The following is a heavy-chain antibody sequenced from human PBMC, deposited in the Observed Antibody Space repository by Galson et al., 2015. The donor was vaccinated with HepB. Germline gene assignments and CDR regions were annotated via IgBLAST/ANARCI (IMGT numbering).Heavy chain of an antibody. CDR3: ARDTCDEFCSGMDF. J-gene: IGHJ6*01. D-gene: IGHD3-3*01. CDR1: GFTFNNYA. Sequence: SLRLSCAASGFTFNNYAIHWVRQAPGKGLEWVAVIWYDGNKKYYGDSVTGRFTISRDNSKNTLYLQMNSLRAEDTAVYYCARDTCDEFCSGMDFWGQGTTVTVSS. CDR2: IWYDGNKK. V-gene: IGHV3-33*01.